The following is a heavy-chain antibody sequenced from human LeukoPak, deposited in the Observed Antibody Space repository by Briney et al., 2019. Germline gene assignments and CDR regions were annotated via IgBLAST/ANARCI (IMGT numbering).Heavy chain of an antibody. J-gene: IGHJ4*02. V-gene: IGHV4-30-4*08. CDR2: ISYSRST. CDR1: GGSISSGDYH. Sequence: SEALSLTCTVCGGSISSGDYHWSWSRQPPGKGLEWIGYISYSRSTYYNPSLKSRVTISVDTAKNQFSLKLSSVTAADTAVYYCASGVGYSSGSVRRPEDYWGQGNLVTVSS. CDR3: ASGVGYSSGSVRRPEDY. D-gene: IGHD6-19*01.